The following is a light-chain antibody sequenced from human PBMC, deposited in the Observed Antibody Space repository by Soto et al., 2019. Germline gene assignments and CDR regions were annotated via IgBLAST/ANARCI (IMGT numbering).Light chain of an antibody. CDR1: QSVSSN. CDR2: GAS. Sequence: EIVMTQSPATLSVSPGERATLSCRASQSVSSNLAWYQQKPGQALRLLIYGASTRATGIPARFSGSGSGTEFTLTISSLQSEDLAVYYCQQYNSWPLFGQGTRLEIK. V-gene: IGKV3-15*01. CDR3: QQYNSWPL. J-gene: IGKJ5*01.